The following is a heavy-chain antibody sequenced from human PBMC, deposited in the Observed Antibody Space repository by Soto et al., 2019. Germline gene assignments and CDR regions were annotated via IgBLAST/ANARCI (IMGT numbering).Heavy chain of an antibody. D-gene: IGHD3-3*01. CDR2: INHRGST. Sequence: SEILSLTCAVYGGSFSGYYWTWIRQPPGQGLEWIGEINHRGSTSYNPSLKSRVTISVDRSKNQFSLKLSSVTAADTAVYYCARTQTYYDFWSGYYAFDIWGQGTMVTVSS. CDR1: GGSFSGYY. CDR3: ARTQTYYDFWSGYYAFDI. V-gene: IGHV4-34*01. J-gene: IGHJ3*02.